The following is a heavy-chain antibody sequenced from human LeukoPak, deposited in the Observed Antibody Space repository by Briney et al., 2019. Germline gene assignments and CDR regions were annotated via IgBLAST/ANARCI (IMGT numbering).Heavy chain of an antibody. CDR3: ATDRRHGDPLQGRY. D-gene: IGHD4-17*01. V-gene: IGHV1-24*01. Sequence: GASVKVSCKVSGYTLTELSMHWVRQAPGKGLERMGGFDPEDGETIYAQKFQGRVTMTEDTSTDTAYMELSSLRSEDTAVYYCATDRRHGDPLQGRYWGQGTLVTVSS. J-gene: IGHJ4*02. CDR1: GYTLTELS. CDR2: FDPEDGET.